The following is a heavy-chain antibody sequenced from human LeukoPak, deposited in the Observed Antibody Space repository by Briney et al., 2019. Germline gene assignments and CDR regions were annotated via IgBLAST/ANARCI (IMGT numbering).Heavy chain of an antibody. CDR3: ARGGYY. CDR1: GYTFTSYY. CDR2: INPSGGST. Sequence: ASVKVSCKASGYTFTSYYMHWVRQAPGQGLEWMGIINPSGGSTSYAQKFQGRVTFSRDTSTGTAYMVLSGLTSEDTAVYYCARGGYYWGQGTLVTVSS. V-gene: IGHV1-46*01. J-gene: IGHJ4*02.